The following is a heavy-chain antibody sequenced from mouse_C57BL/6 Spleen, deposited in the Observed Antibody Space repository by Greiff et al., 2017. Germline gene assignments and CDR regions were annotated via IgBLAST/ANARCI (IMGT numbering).Heavy chain of an antibody. CDR1: GYTFTSYW. CDR2: IDPSDSYT. V-gene: IGHV1-59*01. CDR3: ARDYYGSFYFDY. Sequence: VQLQQPGAELVRPGTSVKLSCKASGYTFTSYWMHWVKQRPGQGLEWIGVIDPSDSYTNYNQKFKGKATLTVDTSSSTAYMQLSSLTSEDSAVYYCARDYYGSFYFDYWGQGTTLTVSS. D-gene: IGHD1-1*01. J-gene: IGHJ2*01.